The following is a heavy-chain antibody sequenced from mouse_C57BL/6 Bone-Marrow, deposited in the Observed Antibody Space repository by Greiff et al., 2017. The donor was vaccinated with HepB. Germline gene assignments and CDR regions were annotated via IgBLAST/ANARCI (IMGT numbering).Heavy chain of an antibody. CDR1: GFTFSDYG. V-gene: IGHV5-15*04. D-gene: IGHD2-4*01. CDR3: ARRGDYDGYYAMDY. CDR2: ISNLAYSI. J-gene: IGHJ4*01. Sequence: EVHLVESGGGLVQPGGSLKLSCAASGFTFSDYGMAWVRQAPRKGPEWVAFISNLAYSIYYADTVTGRFTISRENAKNTLYLEMSSLRSEDAAMYYCARRGDYDGYYAMDYWGQGTSVTVSS.